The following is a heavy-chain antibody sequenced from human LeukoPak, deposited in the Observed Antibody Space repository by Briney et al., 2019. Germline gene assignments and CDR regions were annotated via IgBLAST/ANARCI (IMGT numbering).Heavy chain of an antibody. D-gene: IGHD2-2*01. Sequence: SETLSLTCTVSGGSISSSSYYWGWIRQPPGKGLEWIGSIYYSGSTYYNPSLKSRVTISVDTSKNQFSLRLSSVTAADTAVYYCASVIPATSWFDPWGQGTLVTVSS. CDR3: ASVIPATSWFDP. CDR2: IYYSGST. CDR1: GGSISSSSYY. V-gene: IGHV4-39*01. J-gene: IGHJ5*02.